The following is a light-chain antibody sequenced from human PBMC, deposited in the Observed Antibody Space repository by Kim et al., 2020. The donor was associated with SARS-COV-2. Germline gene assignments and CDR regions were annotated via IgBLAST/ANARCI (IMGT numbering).Light chain of an antibody. V-gene: IGKV1-27*01. CDR1: QGMSKD. CDR2: AAS. Sequence: YASVGDRVTITCRASQGMSKDLAWYQQKPGNAPKLLIFAASALQSGVPTRFSGSGSGTDFTLTISSLQPEDVATYYCQKYNGAPWTFGQGTKLEI. CDR3: QKYNGAPWT. J-gene: IGKJ1*01.